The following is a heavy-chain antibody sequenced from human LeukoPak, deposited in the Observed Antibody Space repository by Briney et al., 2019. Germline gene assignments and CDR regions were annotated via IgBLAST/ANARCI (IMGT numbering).Heavy chain of an antibody. D-gene: IGHD2-15*01. CDR3: ARDPYCSGGSCYQG. CDR1: GFTVSSDY. Sequence: GGSLRLSCAASGFTVSSDYMSWVRQAPGKGLEWISVISSGGNTYYADTVKGRFTISRDNSKNTLYLQMHSLRAEDTAVYYCARDPYCSGGSCYQGWGQGTLVTVSS. CDR2: ISSGGNT. V-gene: IGHV3-66*01. J-gene: IGHJ4*02.